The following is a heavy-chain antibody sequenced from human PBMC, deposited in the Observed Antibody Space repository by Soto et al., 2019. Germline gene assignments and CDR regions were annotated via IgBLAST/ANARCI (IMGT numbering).Heavy chain of an antibody. D-gene: IGHD3-10*01. V-gene: IGHV4-59*01. CDR2: IYYSGST. Sequence: SETLSLTCTVSGGSISSYYWTWIRQPPGKGLEWIGYIYYSGSTNYNPSLKSRVTISVDTSKNQFSLKLSSVTAADTAVYYCARVSWFGELRLLFDPCYQGTLRTVSS. CDR3: ARVSWFGELRLLFDP. J-gene: IGHJ5*02. CDR1: GGSISSYY.